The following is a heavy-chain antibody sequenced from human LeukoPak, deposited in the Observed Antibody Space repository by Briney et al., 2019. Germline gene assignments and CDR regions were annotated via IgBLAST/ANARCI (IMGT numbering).Heavy chain of an antibody. D-gene: IGHD4-17*01. J-gene: IGHJ4*02. CDR1: GGTFSSYA. Sequence: ASVKVSCKASGGTFSSYAISWVRQAPGQGLEWMGWISAYNGNTNYAQKLQGRVTMTTDTSTSTAYMELRSLRSDDTAVYYCARGGDYGDYGYFDYWGQGTLVTVSS. V-gene: IGHV1-18*01. CDR2: ISAYNGNT. CDR3: ARGGDYGDYGYFDY.